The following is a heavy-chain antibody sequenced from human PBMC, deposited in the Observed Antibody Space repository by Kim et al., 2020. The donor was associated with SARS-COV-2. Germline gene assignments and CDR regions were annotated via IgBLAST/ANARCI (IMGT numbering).Heavy chain of an antibody. CDR1: GFTFNNYA. CDR2: ISYDGSIK. J-gene: IGHJ3*01. Sequence: GGSLRLSCGASGFTFNNYAMHWVRQAPGKGLEWVAVISYDGSIKYYADSVKGQFTVSRDSSNNTLYLQMRNLRPEDTALYFCAKSIVFVLFGQGLKSFD. CDR3: AKSIVFVLFGQGLKSFD. D-gene: IGHD3-10*02. V-gene: IGHV3-30*18.